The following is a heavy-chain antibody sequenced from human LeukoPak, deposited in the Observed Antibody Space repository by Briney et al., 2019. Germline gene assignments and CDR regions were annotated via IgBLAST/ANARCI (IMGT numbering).Heavy chain of an antibody. CDR1: GGSFSGYY. V-gene: IGHV4-34*01. Sequence: SETLSLTCAVYGGSFSGYYWSWIRQPPGKGLEWIGEINHSGSTNYNPSLKSRVTISVDTSKNQFSLKLSSVTAADTAVYYCARGVAGTAHFDYWGQGTLVTVSS. CDR3: ARGVAGTAHFDY. CDR2: INHSGST. J-gene: IGHJ4*02. D-gene: IGHD6-19*01.